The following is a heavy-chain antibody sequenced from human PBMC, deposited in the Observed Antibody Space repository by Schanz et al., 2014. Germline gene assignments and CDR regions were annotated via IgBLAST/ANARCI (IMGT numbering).Heavy chain of an antibody. Sequence: PGGSPRLSCVASGFAFSSFAMTWVRQAPGKGLEWVSSFNDGGVNKYYADSVKGRFTISSDNSKSTLYLQMSSLRAEDTAVYYCAKSQGSSFDSWGQGTLVTVSS. CDR3: AKSQGSSFDS. J-gene: IGHJ4*02. V-gene: IGHV3-23*01. CDR2: FNDGGVNK. D-gene: IGHD6-13*01. CDR1: GFAFSSFA.